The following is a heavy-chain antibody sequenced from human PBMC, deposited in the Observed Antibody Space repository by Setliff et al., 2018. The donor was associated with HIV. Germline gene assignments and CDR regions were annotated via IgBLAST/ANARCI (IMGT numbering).Heavy chain of an antibody. D-gene: IGHD1-26*01. CDR3: VRELGMTSDF. V-gene: IGHV3-53*01. Sequence: GSLRLSCAASGFTFSDYYMNWIRQAPGKGLEWVSSIYGSGDTYYADSVKGRFTISRDDSKNTVYLQMSSLRVEDTAMYFCVRELGMTSDFWGQKTLVTVSS. CDR1: GFTFSDYY. CDR2: IYGSGDT. J-gene: IGHJ4*02.